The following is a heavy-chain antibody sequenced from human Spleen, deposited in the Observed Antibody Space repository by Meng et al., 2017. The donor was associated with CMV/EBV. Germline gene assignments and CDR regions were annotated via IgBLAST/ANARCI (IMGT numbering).Heavy chain of an antibody. V-gene: IGHV3-74*01. D-gene: IGHD3-10*01. CDR3: GREQSGSPDY. CDR2: IYSDGSAT. Sequence: GESLKISCAASGFTFSNYWMHWVRQPPGKGLVWVSSIYSDGSATYYADSVKGRFTISRDNAKKTLYLQMRSLRAEDTGVYYYGREQSGSPDYWGRGTLVTVSS. CDR1: GFTFSNYW. J-gene: IGHJ4*02.